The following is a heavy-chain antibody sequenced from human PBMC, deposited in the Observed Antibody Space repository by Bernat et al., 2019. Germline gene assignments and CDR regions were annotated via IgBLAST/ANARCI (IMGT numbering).Heavy chain of an antibody. CDR3: SRDLTTITTADLNY. J-gene: IGHJ4*02. D-gene: IGHD1-1*01. Sequence: EVQLVESGGGLVQPGGSLRLSCAASGFTFSTYWMHCVRQAPGKGLVWVSRLNSDGSRTDYADSVKGRFTISRDNAKNTLHLQMNSLRAEDTAVYYCSRDLTTITTADLNYWGQGTLVTVSS. V-gene: IGHV3-74*01. CDR1: GFTFSTYW. CDR2: LNSDGSRT.